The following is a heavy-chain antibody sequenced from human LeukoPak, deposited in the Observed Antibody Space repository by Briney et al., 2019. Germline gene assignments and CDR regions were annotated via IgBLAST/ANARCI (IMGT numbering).Heavy chain of an antibody. Sequence: SGGSLRLSCAASGFSFTSYSINWVRQAPGKGLEWVSYISRDSSNIYYADSVKGRFTISRDNAKNSLYLQMNSLRDDDTAVYYCASTPVVPDIGGWGQGTLVTVSS. CDR2: ISRDSSNI. CDR1: GFSFTSYS. D-gene: IGHD2-15*01. V-gene: IGHV3-48*02. J-gene: IGHJ4*02. CDR3: ASTPVVPDIGG.